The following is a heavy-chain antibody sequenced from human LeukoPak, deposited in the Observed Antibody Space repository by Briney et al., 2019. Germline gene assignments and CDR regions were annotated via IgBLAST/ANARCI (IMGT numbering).Heavy chain of an antibody. Sequence: GGSLRLSCAASGFTFSSYAMSWVRQAPAKGLEWVSAISGSGGSTYYAASVKGRFTISRDNFKNTLYLQMNSLRAEDTAVYYCAKHKYSSSWYRRNWFDPWGQGTLVTVSS. D-gene: IGHD6-13*01. CDR2: ISGSGGST. CDR3: AKHKYSSSWYRRNWFDP. CDR1: GFTFSSYA. V-gene: IGHV3-23*01. J-gene: IGHJ5*02.